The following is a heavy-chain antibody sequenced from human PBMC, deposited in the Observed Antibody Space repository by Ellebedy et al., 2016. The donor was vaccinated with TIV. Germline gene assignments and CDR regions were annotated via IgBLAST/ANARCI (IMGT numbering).Heavy chain of an antibody. D-gene: IGHD5-12*01. V-gene: IGHV1-2*02. CDR1: GYTFTDHY. CDR2: VNPNSGGT. CDR3: ARERQGGYDGSRFDT. J-gene: IGHJ5*02. Sequence: ASVKVSXXASGYTFTDHYIHWVRQVPGQGLEWMGWVNPNSGGTNYAQKFQGRVTMTRDTSISTAYMELSSLRSDDTAVYYCARERQGGYDGSRFDTWGQGTQVTVS.